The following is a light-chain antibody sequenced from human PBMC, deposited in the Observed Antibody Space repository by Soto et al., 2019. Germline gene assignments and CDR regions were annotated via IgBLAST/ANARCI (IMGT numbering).Light chain of an antibody. Sequence: AIQLTQSPSSLSASVGDRVTITCRASQGISSALAWYQQKPGTAPKLLIYDASSLESGVPSRFSGSGSGTDFTLTISSLQPEDSAVYYCQQFNTYPHTFGQGTRLDIK. CDR2: DAS. CDR3: QQFNTYPHT. V-gene: IGKV1-13*02. J-gene: IGKJ5*01. CDR1: QGISSA.